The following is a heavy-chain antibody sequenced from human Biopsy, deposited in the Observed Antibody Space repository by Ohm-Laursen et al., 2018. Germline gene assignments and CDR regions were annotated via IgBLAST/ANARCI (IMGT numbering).Heavy chain of an antibody. D-gene: IGHD1-1*01. V-gene: IGHV6-1*01. CDR2: TYYRTKWFN. CDR3: ARETPTGIPFNWFDP. J-gene: IGHJ5*02. Sequence: SLTLALICAVSRGSVSSNDSAWNWIRQSPTRGLEWLGRTYYRTKWFNEYAVFVKSRISINPDTSKNQFSLQLNSVTPEDTAVYYCARETPTGIPFNWFDPWGQGALVTVSS. CDR1: RGSVSSNDSA.